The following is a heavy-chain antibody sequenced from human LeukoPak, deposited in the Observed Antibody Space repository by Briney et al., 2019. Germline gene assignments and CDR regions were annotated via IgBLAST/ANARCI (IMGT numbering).Heavy chain of an antibody. CDR2: IIPIFGTV. CDR3: ARGRWTDVARGSYYFDY. V-gene: IGHV1-69*13. J-gene: IGHJ4*02. Sequence: SVKVSCKASGGTFSSYAISWVRQAPGQGLEWMGGIIPIFGTVNYAQKFQGRVTITADESASTAYMELSSLRSEDTAVYYCARGRWTDVARGSYYFDYWGQGTLVSVSS. CDR1: GGTFSSYA. D-gene: IGHD3-10*01.